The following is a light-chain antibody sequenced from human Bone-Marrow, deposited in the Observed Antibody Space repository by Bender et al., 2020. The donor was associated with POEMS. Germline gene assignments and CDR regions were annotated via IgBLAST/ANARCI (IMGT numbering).Light chain of an antibody. CDR1: SSNIGAGND. CDR3: QSFDSSLSGLVV. V-gene: IGLV1-40*01. Sequence: QSVLTQPPSVSGAPGQRVTISCTGSSSNIGAGNDVHWYQQLLGSAPKLLIFGDSHRPSGVPDRFSVSKSGTSASLVITGLQAEDEADYFCQSFDSSLSGLVVFGGGTKLTVL. J-gene: IGLJ2*01. CDR2: GDS.